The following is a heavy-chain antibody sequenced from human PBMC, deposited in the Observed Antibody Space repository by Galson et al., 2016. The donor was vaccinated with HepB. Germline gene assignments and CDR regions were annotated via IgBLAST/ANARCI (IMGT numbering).Heavy chain of an antibody. CDR3: ARAPSRGWGMDV. D-gene: IGHD5-12*01. CDR1: GFIVGSSC. Sequence: SLRLSCAASGFIVGSSCMNWVRQAPGKGLEWVSVLYSGGSTYYADSVRGRFTISRDNSENTLHLQMNSLRAEDTAVYYCARAPSRGWGMDVWGQGTTVTVSS. V-gene: IGHV3-53*01. J-gene: IGHJ6*02. CDR2: LYSGGST.